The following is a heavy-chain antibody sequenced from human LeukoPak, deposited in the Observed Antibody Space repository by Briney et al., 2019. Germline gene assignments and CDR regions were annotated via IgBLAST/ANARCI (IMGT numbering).Heavy chain of an antibody. CDR2: IWYDGSNK. V-gene: IGHV3-33*01. D-gene: IGHD2/OR15-2a*01. J-gene: IGHJ3*02. CDR1: GFTFSSYG. Sequence: GGSPRLSCAASGFTFSSYGMHWVRQAPGKGLEWVAVIWYDGSNKYYADSVKGRFTISRDNSKNTLYLQMNSLRVEDTAVYYCAVEYNSSPYAFDIWGQGTKVIVSS. CDR3: AVEYNSSPYAFDI.